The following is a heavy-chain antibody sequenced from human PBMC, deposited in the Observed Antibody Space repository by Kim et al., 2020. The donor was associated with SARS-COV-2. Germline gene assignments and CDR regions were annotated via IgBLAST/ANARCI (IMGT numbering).Heavy chain of an antibody. J-gene: IGHJ4*02. D-gene: IGHD3-10*01. V-gene: IGHV3-11*05. CDR1: GFTFSHYY. CDR3: AREGRGVASCDY. Sequence: GGSLRLSCAASGFTFSHYYMSWIRQAPGKGLEWVSYISSSSSYTNYADSVKGRFTISRDNAKNSLYLQMNSLRAEDTAVYYCAREGRGVASCDYWGQGTLVTVSS. CDR2: ISSSSSYT.